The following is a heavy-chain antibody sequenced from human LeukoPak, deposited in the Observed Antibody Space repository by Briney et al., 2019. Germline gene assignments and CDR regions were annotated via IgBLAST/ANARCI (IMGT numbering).Heavy chain of an antibody. V-gene: IGHV4-34*01. D-gene: IGHD3-22*01. CDR2: INHSGST. Sequence: SETLSLTCAVYGGSFSGYYWSWIRQPPGKGLEWIGEINHSGSTNYNPSLKSRVTISVDTSKNQFSLKLSSVTAADTAVYYCARHNYYYDSSGYFPGNFDLWGRGTLVTVSX. CDR3: ARHNYYYDSSGYFPGNFDL. CDR1: GGSFSGYY. J-gene: IGHJ2*01.